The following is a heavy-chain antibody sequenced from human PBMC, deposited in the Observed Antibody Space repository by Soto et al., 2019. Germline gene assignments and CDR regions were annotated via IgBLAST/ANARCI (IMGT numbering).Heavy chain of an antibody. V-gene: IGHV3-48*02. J-gene: IGHJ4*02. CDR2: ISVDSETI. CDR1: GLSFSDHA. CDR3: ESSGSGSHLRDPFDY. Sequence: EVQLAESGGGLVQVGGSPRLSCVVSGLSFSDHAMNWVRQAPGKGLDWVSYISVDSETIYYADSVKGRFTISRDNAKNSLYLQMNSLRHEDTAVYYCESSGSGSHLRDPFDYWGQGTLVTVSS. D-gene: IGHD3-10*01.